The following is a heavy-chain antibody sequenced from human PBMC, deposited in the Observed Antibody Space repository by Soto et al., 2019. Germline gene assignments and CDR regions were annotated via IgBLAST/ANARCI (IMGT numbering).Heavy chain of an antibody. D-gene: IGHD6-19*01. J-gene: IGHJ6*02. CDR2: INPSGGST. Sequence: ASVKVSCKASGYTFPSYYIHWARQAPGQGLEWMGIINPSGGSTSYAQKFQGRVTMTEDTSTDTAYMELSSLRSEDTAVYYCATGTGYSSGWYNSANYYYYYGMDGWGQGTTVTVSS. V-gene: IGHV1-46*01. CDR1: GYTFPSYY. CDR3: ATGTGYSSGWYNSANYYYYYGMDG.